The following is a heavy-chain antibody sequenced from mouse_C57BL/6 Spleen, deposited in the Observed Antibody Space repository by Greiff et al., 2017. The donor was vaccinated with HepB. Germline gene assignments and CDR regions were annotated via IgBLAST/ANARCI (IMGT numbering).Heavy chain of an antibody. CDR1: GYTFASYG. D-gene: IGHD1-1*01. CDR2: IYPRSGNT. Sequence: VQLQQSGAELARPGASVKLSCKASGYTFASYGISWVKQRTGQGLEWIGEIYPRSGNTYYNEKFKGKATLTADKSSSTAYMELRSLTSAESPVYFCAIAMGYNYGSSYEGGYAMDYWGQGTSVTVSS. CDR3: AIAMGYNYGSSYEGGYAMDY. J-gene: IGHJ4*01. V-gene: IGHV1-81*01.